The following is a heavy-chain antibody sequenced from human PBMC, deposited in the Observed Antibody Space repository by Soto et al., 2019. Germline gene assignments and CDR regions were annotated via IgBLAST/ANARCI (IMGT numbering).Heavy chain of an antibody. Sequence: QVQLVQSGAEVKKPGASVKVSCKASGYTFTKYALHWVRQAPGQRLEWMGRINCGSGNTEYSQKFQGRVTMTRDTSASTSYMELGGLSSEDTAVYYCARGEGDCSGGVCYRWFDPWGQGTLVTVSS. CDR3: ARGEGDCSGGVCYRWFDP. CDR2: INCGSGNT. V-gene: IGHV1-3*01. CDR1: GYTFTKYA. J-gene: IGHJ5*02. D-gene: IGHD2-8*02.